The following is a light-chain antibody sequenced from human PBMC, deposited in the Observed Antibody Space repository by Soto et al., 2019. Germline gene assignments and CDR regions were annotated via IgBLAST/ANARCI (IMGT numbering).Light chain of an antibody. CDR1: QSVDSN. V-gene: IGKV3-15*01. CDR3: QQYHDWPQA. J-gene: IGKJ1*01. CDR2: AAS. Sequence: EIVMTQSPATLSVSPGERATLSCRASQSVDSNFAWYQQKPGQVPRLLIYAASTRATGIPARFSGSGSGTEFTLTITGLQSEDFAVYYCQQYHDWPQAFGQGTKVEVK.